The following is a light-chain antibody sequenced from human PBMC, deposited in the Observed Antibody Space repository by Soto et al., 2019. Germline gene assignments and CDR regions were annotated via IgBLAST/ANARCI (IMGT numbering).Light chain of an antibody. CDR3: QQSNSFPLT. J-gene: IGKJ4*01. V-gene: IGKV1-12*01. CDR1: QGISSR. Sequence: DIQMTPSPSSVSASVGDRVTITCRERQGISSRLAWYQQKPGKAPNLLIYAASSLQSGVPSRFSGSGSETDFTLTIGSLQPEDFATYYCQQSNSFPLTFGGGTKVEIK. CDR2: AAS.